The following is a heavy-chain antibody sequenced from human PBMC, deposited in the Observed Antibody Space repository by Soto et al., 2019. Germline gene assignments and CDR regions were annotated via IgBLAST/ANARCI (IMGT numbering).Heavy chain of an antibody. CDR1: GFTFSSYG. CDR2: ISYDGSNK. Sequence: GGSLRLSCAASGFTFSSYGMHWVRQAPGKGLEWVAVISYDGSNKYYADSVKGLFTISRDNSKNTLYLQMNSLRAEDMSVYYCAKERPYVSGGGAFDIWGQGTMVTVSS. V-gene: IGHV3-30*18. CDR3: AKERPYVSGGGAFDI. J-gene: IGHJ3*02. D-gene: IGHD3-16*01.